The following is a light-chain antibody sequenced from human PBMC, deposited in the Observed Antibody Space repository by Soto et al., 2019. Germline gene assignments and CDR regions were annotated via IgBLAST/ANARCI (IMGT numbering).Light chain of an antibody. J-gene: IGLJ2*01. CDR2: DVT. CDR1: SSDVGGYNY. V-gene: IGLV2-14*01. Sequence: QSVLTQPASVSGSPGQSIAISCTGSSSDVGGYNYVSWYQQHSGKAPKLIIYDVTKRPSGVSDRFSGSKSGDTASLTISGRQAEDEADYYCSSYTSRTTVIFGGGTKVTVL. CDR3: SSYTSRTTVI.